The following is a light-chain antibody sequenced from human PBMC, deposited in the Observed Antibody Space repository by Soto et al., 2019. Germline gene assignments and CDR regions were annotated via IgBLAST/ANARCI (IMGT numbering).Light chain of an antibody. Sequence: QSALAQPASVSGSLGQSITISCTGGSTDIGDYKFVSWYRQRPGKVPQLVIYEVTNRPSEISSRFTGSKSGSTASLTISGLQPADEADYYCSSYTSANSLIFGGGTKVTVL. CDR1: STDIGDYKF. J-gene: IGLJ2*01. CDR3: SSYTSANSLI. CDR2: EVT. V-gene: IGLV2-14*01.